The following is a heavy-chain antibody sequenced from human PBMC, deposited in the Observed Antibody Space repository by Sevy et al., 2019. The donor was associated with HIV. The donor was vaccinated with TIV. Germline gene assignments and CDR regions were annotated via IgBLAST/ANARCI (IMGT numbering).Heavy chain of an antibody. CDR3: ARADLDSSTFFYYYGMDV. J-gene: IGHJ6*02. Sequence: ASVKVSCKASGYTFSGYDINWVRQATGQGLEWMGWMNPDSGRRGYAPKFQGGVTMTTNTSIDPAYMELRRLRSEDSAVYYCARADLDSSTFFYYYGMDVWGQGTTVTVSS. D-gene: IGHD6-13*01. V-gene: IGHV1-8*02. CDR1: GYTFSGYD. CDR2: MNPDSGRR.